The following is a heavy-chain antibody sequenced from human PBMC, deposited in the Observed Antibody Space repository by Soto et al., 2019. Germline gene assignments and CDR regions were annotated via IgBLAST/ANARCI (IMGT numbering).Heavy chain of an antibody. V-gene: IGHV3-30-3*01. CDR1: GFTLSPYA. CDR3: ARDRTYYDPWSMGGYYGMDV. Sequence: QVQLVDSGGGVVQPGRSLRLSCVASGFTLSPYAMHWVRQAPGKGLQWVAVMSYDGSNEHYADSVKGRFTISRDNSKNTLYLQLDSLRADDTAVYYCARDRTYYDPWSMGGYYGMDVWGQGTTVTVSS. CDR2: MSYDGSNE. D-gene: IGHD3-3*01. J-gene: IGHJ6*02.